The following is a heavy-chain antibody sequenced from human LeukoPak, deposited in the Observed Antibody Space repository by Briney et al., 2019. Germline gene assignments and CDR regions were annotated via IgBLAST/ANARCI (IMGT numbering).Heavy chain of an antibody. V-gene: IGHV4-61*01. CDR3: ARAGSEGAHDAFDI. J-gene: IGHJ3*02. Sequence: SETLSLTCTVSGGSVSSGSYYWSWIRQPPGKGLEWIGYIYYSGSTNYNPSLKSRVTISVDTSKNQFSLKLSSVTAADTAVYYCARAGSEGAHDAFDIWGQGTRVTVSS. CDR1: GGSVSSGSYY. CDR2: IYYSGST. D-gene: IGHD1-26*01.